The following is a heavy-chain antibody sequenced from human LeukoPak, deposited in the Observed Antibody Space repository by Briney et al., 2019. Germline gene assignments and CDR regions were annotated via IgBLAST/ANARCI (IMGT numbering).Heavy chain of an antibody. D-gene: IGHD2-8*01. CDR3: ARGSNRDY. CDR1: GYTFTNYY. J-gene: IGHJ4*02. V-gene: IGHV1-2*02. CDR2: INPNTGGT. Sequence: ASVKVSCKASGYTFTNYYIHWVRQPPGQGLEWMGWINPNTGGTNYAQKFQGRVTMTRDTSISTAYMELSRLGSDDTAVYYSARGSNRDYWGQGTLVTVSS.